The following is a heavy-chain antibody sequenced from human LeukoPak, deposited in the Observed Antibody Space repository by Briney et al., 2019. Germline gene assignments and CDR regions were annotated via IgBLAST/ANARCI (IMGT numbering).Heavy chain of an antibody. V-gene: IGHV1-2*02. CDR1: GYTFTGYY. CDR3: ARVEVVATIPFDY. CDR2: INPNSGGT. J-gene: IGHJ4*02. Sequence: ASVKVSCKASGYTFTGYYMHWVRHAPGQGLERMEWINPNSGGTNYAQKVQGRVTMTRDTSISTAYMELSRLRSDDTAVYYWARVEVVATIPFDYWGQGTLVTVSS. D-gene: IGHD5-12*01.